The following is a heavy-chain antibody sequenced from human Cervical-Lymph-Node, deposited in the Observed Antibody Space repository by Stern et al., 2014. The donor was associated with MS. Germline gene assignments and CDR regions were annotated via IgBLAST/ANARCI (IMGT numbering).Heavy chain of an antibody. J-gene: IGHJ3*01. CDR1: GYRFTDYW. D-gene: IGHD1-26*01. CDR2: IYPGDSHT. Sequence: VQLVESGAVVKKPGESLKVSCKGSGYRFTDYWIGWVRQIPGKGLEWMGIIYPGDSHTRYSPSFEGQVPFSVDRSISTAYLQWSSLKASDTAIFYCARREGHAFDVWGQGTLVTVSS. V-gene: IGHV5-51*01. CDR3: ARREGHAFDV.